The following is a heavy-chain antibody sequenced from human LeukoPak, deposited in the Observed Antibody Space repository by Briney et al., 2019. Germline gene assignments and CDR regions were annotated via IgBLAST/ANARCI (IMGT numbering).Heavy chain of an antibody. CDR2: IDWNGGST. Sequence: GGSLRLSCAASGFTFSSYSMNWVRQAPGKGLEWVSGIDWNGGSTGYADSVKGRFTISRDNAKNSLYLQMNSLRAEDTALYYCARWGANTAMVRFDYWGQGTLVTVSS. D-gene: IGHD5-18*01. V-gene: IGHV3-20*04. J-gene: IGHJ4*02. CDR1: GFTFSSYS. CDR3: ARWGANTAMVRFDY.